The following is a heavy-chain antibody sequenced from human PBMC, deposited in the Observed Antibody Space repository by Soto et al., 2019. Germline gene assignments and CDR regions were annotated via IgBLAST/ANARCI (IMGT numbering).Heavy chain of an antibody. CDR2: ISGSGGST. CDR1: GFTFSSYA. Sequence: GSLRLSCAASGFTFSSYAMSWVRQAPGKGLEWVSAISGSGGSTYYADSVKGRFTISRDNSKNTLYLQMSSLRAEDTAVYYCAKVFYYYDSSGYYYFDYWGQGTLVTVSS. CDR3: AKVFYYYDSSGYYYFDY. D-gene: IGHD3-22*01. V-gene: IGHV3-23*01. J-gene: IGHJ4*02.